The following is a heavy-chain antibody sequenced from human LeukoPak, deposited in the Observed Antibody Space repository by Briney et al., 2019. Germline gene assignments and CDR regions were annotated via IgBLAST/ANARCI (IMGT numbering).Heavy chain of an antibody. Sequence: ASVKVSCKASVYTFTGYYMHWVRQAPGQGLGWMGWINPNSGGTNYAQKFQGRVTMTRDTSISTAYMELSRLRSDDTAVYYCARGVLLSYNWSLQLEDYWGQGTLVPVSS. CDR2: INPNSGGT. CDR1: VYTFTGYY. J-gene: IGHJ4*02. D-gene: IGHD1-20*01. CDR3: ARGVLLSYNWSLQLEDY. V-gene: IGHV1-2*02.